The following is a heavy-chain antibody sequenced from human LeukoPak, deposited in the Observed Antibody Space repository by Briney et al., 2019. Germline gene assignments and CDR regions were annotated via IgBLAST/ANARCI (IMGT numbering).Heavy chain of an antibody. CDR2: IKQDGSEK. D-gene: IGHD3-16*01. Sequence: GGSLRLSCAASGFTFSSYWMSWVRQAPGKGLEWVANIKQDGSEKYYVDSVKGRFTISRDNAKNSLYLQMNSLRAEDTAVYYCARDLGFEGWGSFGFDYWGQGTLVTVSS. CDR3: ARDLGFEGWGSFGFDY. V-gene: IGHV3-7*03. J-gene: IGHJ4*02. CDR1: GFTFSSYW.